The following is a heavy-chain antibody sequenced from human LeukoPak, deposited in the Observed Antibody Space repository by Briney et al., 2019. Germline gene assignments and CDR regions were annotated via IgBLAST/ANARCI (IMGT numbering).Heavy chain of an antibody. J-gene: IGHJ3*02. D-gene: IGHD6-19*01. V-gene: IGHV1-2*02. CDR3: ARGIFSSGWYDAFDI. CDR2: INPNSADT. Sequence: ASVKVSCKASGYTFTSYYIDWVRQAPGQGLEWMGWINPNSADTSYAQKFQGRVTMTRDTSINTAYMELSRLRSDDTAVYYCARGIFSSGWYDAFDIWGQGSPVTVSS. CDR1: GYTFTSYY.